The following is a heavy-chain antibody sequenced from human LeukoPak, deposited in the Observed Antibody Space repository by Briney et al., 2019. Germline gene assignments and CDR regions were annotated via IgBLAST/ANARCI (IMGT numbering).Heavy chain of an antibody. V-gene: IGHV1-18*01. D-gene: IGHD1-7*01. CDR1: GGTFISYA. Sequence: ASVKVSCKASGGTFISYAISWVRQAPGQGLEWMGWISAYNGHTNYAQKLQGRVTMTTDTSTSTAYMELRSLRSDDTAVYYCARDRIWNWSIDYWGQGTLVTVSS. CDR2: ISAYNGHT. CDR3: ARDRIWNWSIDY. J-gene: IGHJ4*02.